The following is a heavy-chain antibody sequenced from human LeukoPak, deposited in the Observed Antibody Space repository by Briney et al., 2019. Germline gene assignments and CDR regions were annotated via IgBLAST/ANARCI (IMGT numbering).Heavy chain of an antibody. CDR1: GGSISTYY. Sequence: SETLSLTCTVSGGSISTYYWTWIRQPPGRGLEWIGYIYYTGSTNYNPSLKSRVTISVDTSKIQFSLKLSSVTAADTAVYYCARDRYYYDSSGYYQLDYWGQGTLVTVSS. CDR2: IYYTGST. V-gene: IGHV4-59*12. D-gene: IGHD3-22*01. CDR3: ARDRYYYDSSGYYQLDY. J-gene: IGHJ4*02.